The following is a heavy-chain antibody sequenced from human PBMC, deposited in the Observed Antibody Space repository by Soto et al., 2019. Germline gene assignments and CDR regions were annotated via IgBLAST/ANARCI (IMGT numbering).Heavy chain of an antibody. V-gene: IGHV3-21*01. D-gene: IGHD3-10*02. CDR1: GFTFSGDA. J-gene: IGHJ6*02. Sequence: EVQLVESGGGLVKPGGSLRLSCAASGFTFSGDAMNWVRQSPGKGLEWVSSISTTSTYIYYADSVKGRFTLSRDNANNSLHLQMNDLRDEDTAVYYCERDYVMDVWGQGTTVTVSS. CDR2: ISTTSTYI. CDR3: ERDYVMDV.